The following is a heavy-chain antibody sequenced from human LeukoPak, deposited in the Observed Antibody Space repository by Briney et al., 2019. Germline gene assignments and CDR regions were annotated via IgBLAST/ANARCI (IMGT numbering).Heavy chain of an antibody. D-gene: IGHD2-2*01. CDR2: ISGSGGST. V-gene: IGHV3-23*01. CDR3: ARDLCSNFYYALDY. Sequence: GGSLRLSCAASGFTLSSYAMSWVRQAPGKGLEWVSAISGSGGSTYYADSVKGRFTISRDNSKNTLYLQMNSLRSDDTAVYYCARDLCSNFYYALDYWGQGTLSPSPQ. J-gene: IGHJ4*02. CDR1: GFTLSSYA.